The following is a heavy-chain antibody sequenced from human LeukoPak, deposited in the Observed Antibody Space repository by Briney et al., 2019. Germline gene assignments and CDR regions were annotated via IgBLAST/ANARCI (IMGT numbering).Heavy chain of an antibody. Sequence: SETLSLTCAVSGGSISSSNWWSWVRQPPGKGLEWIGEIYHSGSTNYNPSLKSRVTISVDKSKNQFSLKLSSVTAADTAVYYCARDERTAMVASGWDWGQGTLVTVSS. CDR2: IYHSGST. D-gene: IGHD5-18*01. V-gene: IGHV4-4*02. CDR3: ARDERTAMVASGWD. J-gene: IGHJ4*02. CDR1: GGSISSSNW.